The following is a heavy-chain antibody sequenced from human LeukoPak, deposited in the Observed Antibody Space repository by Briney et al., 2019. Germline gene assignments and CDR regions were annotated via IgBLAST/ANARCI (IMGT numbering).Heavy chain of an antibody. CDR3: AKGGRYSDY. CDR1: GFTFSSFA. V-gene: IGHV3-23*01. J-gene: IGHJ4*02. D-gene: IGHD3-10*01. Sequence: GGSLRLSCAASGFTFSSFAMSWVRQAPGKGLEWVSAISSSASSRPYADSVKGRFTISRDNSKNTLYLQMNSLRAEDTAVYYCAKGGRYSDYWGQGTLVTVSS. CDR2: ISSSASSR.